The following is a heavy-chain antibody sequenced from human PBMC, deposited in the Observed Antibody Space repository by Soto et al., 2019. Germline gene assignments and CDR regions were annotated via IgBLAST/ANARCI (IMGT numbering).Heavy chain of an antibody. Sequence: PGGSLRLSCSGSGFIFSDHYIDWVRQAPGKGPEWVARMRNKDNTYTTEYAASVKGRFTVSRDDSRNSAYLQMNRLQTEDTATYYCARASGGQPLFDYWGQGTPVTVPQ. CDR3: ARASGGQPLFDY. V-gene: IGHV3-72*01. D-gene: IGHD1-26*01. J-gene: IGHJ4*02. CDR1: GFIFSDHY. CDR2: MRNKDNTYTT.